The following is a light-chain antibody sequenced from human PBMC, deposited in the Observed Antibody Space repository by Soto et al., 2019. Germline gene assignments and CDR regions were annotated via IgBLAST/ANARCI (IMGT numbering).Light chain of an antibody. J-gene: IGKJ5*01. CDR2: GAS. Sequence: EIVLTQSPGTLSLSPGERATLSCRASQSVSRSYLTWYPQKPGQAPRLLIYGASSRATDIPDRFSGSGSGTDFTLNISRLEAEDFAVYYCQQSGISPLTFGQGTRLEIK. V-gene: IGKV3-20*01. CDR3: QQSGISPLT. CDR1: QSVSRSY.